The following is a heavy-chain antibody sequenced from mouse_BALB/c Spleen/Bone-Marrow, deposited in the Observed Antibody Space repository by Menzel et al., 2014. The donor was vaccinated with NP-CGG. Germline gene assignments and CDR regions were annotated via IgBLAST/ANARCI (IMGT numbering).Heavy chain of an antibody. D-gene: IGHD2-2*01. Sequence: VQLQQSGAELVRPGTSVKVSCKASGYAFTNYLIEWVKQRPGQGLEWIGVINPGSGSSNYNEYFKGKATLTADRSSSTAYMLLNSLTSDDSAVYFCARSRGYDVGPFAFWGQGTLVTVSA. J-gene: IGHJ3*01. CDR3: ARSRGYDVGPFAF. V-gene: IGHV1-54*01. CDR1: GYAFTNYL. CDR2: INPGSGSS.